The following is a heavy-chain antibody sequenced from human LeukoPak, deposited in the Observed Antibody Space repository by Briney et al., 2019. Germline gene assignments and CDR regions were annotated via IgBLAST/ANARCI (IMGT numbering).Heavy chain of an antibody. CDR3: ARAYYDSSGYYLGYLVSDY. Sequence: ASVKVSRKASGYTFTSYDINWVRQATGQGLEWMGWMNPNSGNTGYAQKLQGRVTMTRNTSISTAYMELSSLRSEDTAVYYCARAYYDSSGYYLGYLVSDYWGQGTLVTVSS. V-gene: IGHV1-8*01. D-gene: IGHD3-22*01. CDR1: GYTFTSYD. J-gene: IGHJ4*02. CDR2: MNPNSGNT.